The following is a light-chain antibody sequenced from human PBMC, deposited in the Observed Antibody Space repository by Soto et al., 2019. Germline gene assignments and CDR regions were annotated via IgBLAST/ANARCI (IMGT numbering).Light chain of an antibody. J-gene: IGKJ2*01. Sequence: EIVLTQSPGTLSLSPGERATLSCRASQSVSSSYLAWYQQKPGQAPRLLIYVASSRATGIPDRFSGSGSGTDFTLTISRLEPEDFAVYYCQQYGNSPPYTFGQGTKLEIK. CDR1: QSVSSSY. CDR2: VAS. V-gene: IGKV3-20*01. CDR3: QQYGNSPPYT.